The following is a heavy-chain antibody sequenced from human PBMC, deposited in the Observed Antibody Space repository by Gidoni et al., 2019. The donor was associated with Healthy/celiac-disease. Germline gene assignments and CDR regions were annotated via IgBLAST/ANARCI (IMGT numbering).Heavy chain of an antibody. CDR1: VGSLSSGSYY. D-gene: IGHD3-9*01. Sequence: QVQLQQSGPGLVKPSETLSLTCTTSVGSLSSGSYYWSWIRQPPGNGLEWSGYIYYSGSTNYILSLTRRVTISVATSKYQFSLKLSSVTAADMVVYCCARLGYDILTGYFHLDYWGQGTLVTVSS. J-gene: IGHJ4*02. CDR3: ARLGYDILTGYFHLDY. CDR2: IYYSGST. V-gene: IGHV4-61*01.